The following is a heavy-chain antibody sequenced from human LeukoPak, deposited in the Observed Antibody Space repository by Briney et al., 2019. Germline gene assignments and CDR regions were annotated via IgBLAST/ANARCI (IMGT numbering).Heavy chain of an antibody. D-gene: IGHD6-6*01. CDR1: GFTFSSYA. CDR2: IGGSIGST. Sequence: LGGSLRLSCAASGFTFSSYAMSWVRQPPGKGLEWVSAIGGSIGSTYYADSVKGRFTISRDKSKNTLYLQMNSLRADDTAVYYCARTYSNSPGPSDYWGRGTLVTVSS. CDR3: ARTYSNSPGPSDY. J-gene: IGHJ4*02. V-gene: IGHV3-23*01.